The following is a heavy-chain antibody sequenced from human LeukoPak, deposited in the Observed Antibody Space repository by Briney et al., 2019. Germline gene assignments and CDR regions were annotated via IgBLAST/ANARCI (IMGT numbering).Heavy chain of an antibody. V-gene: IGHV3-30*03. D-gene: IGHD2-15*01. Sequence: GRSLRLSCAASGFTFSSYGMHWVRQAPGKGLEWVAVISYDGSNKGYADSVKGRFTLSRDNSKNTLYLHMNSLRAEDTAVYYCARGNKWSFDSWGQGALVTVSS. CDR1: GFTFSSYG. CDR2: ISYDGSNK. J-gene: IGHJ4*02. CDR3: ARGNKWSFDS.